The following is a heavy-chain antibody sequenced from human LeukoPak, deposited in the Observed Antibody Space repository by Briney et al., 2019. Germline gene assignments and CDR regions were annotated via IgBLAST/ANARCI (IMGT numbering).Heavy chain of an antibody. Sequence: SETLSLTCTVSSGSISNYYWSRIRQPPGKGLEWIGYIYSSGSTNYNPSLKSRVTISVDTSKNQFSLKLSSVTAADTAVYYCARAYCSSTSCYPHFDYWGQGTLVTVSS. CDR3: ARAYCSSTSCYPHFDY. CDR1: SGSISNYY. CDR2: IYSSGST. V-gene: IGHV4-59*01. D-gene: IGHD2-2*01. J-gene: IGHJ4*02.